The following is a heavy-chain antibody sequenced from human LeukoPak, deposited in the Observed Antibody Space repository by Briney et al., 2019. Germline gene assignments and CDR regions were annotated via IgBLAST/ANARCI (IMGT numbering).Heavy chain of an antibody. Sequence: SGGSLRLSCAASGFTFSSYSMNRVRQAPGKGLEWVSSISSSSSYIYYADSVKGRFTISRDNAKNSLYLQMNSLRAEDTAVYYCATGPNGDYFDYWGQGTLVTVSS. J-gene: IGHJ4*02. CDR2: ISSSSSYI. V-gene: IGHV3-21*01. CDR1: GFTFSSYS. CDR3: ATGPNGDYFDY. D-gene: IGHD4-17*01.